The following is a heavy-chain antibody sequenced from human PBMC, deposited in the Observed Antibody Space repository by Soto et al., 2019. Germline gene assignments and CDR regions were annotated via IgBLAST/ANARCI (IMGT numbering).Heavy chain of an antibody. D-gene: IGHD2-2*01. CDR2: VDPSDSYT. CDR1: GYSLTSYW. Sequence: ECLEMSFKGSGYSLTSYWISWVRQMPGKGLEWMGRVDPSDSYTNYSPPFQGHVTISADKSISTAYLQWSSLKASDTAMYYCARHALTTPYDYWGQGTLVTVSS. V-gene: IGHV5-10-1*01. CDR3: ARHALTTPYDY. J-gene: IGHJ4*02.